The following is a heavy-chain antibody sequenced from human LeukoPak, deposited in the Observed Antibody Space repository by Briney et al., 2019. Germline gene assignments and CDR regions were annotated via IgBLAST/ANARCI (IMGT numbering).Heavy chain of an antibody. D-gene: IGHD3-10*01. CDR1: GSTFTSYY. CDR3: ARDDGGSESYYYKR. V-gene: IGHV1-46*01. Sequence: ASVKVSCKASGSTFTSYYIHWVRQAPGQGLEWMGIINLSGGSTNYAQKFRGRVTMTRDTSTSTVYMELSSLRSEDTAVYDCARDDGGSESYYYKRWGQGTLVTVSS. J-gene: IGHJ4*02. CDR2: INLSGGST.